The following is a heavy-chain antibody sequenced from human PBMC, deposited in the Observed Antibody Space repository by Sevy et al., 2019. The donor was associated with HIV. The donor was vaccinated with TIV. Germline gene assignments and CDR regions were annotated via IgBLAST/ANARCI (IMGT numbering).Heavy chain of an antibody. CDR3: ARLGYFHCGMDV. Sequence: SETLSLTCTVSGGSISSSSYYWGWIRQPPGKGLEWIGSIYYSGSTYYNPSLKSRVTISVDTSKNQFSLMLSSVTAADTAVYYCARLGYFHCGMDVWGQGTTVTVSS. J-gene: IGHJ6*02. CDR1: GGSISSSSYY. CDR2: IYYSGST. V-gene: IGHV4-39*01. D-gene: IGHD2-15*01.